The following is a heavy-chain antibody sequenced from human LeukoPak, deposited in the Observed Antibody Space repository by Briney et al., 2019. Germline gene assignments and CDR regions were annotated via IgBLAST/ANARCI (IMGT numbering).Heavy chain of an antibody. CDR1: GFTFINYR. CDR2: ISSSSSTI. V-gene: IGHV3-48*01. D-gene: IGHD4-17*01. J-gene: IGHJ4*02. CDR3: AKDPQNYGDYVDGLFDY. Sequence: PGGSLRLSCAASGFTFINYRMNWVRQAPGKGLEWVSYISSSSSTIYYADSVKGRFTISRDNAKNSLYLQMNSLRAEDTAVYYCAKDPQNYGDYVDGLFDYWGQGTLVTVSS.